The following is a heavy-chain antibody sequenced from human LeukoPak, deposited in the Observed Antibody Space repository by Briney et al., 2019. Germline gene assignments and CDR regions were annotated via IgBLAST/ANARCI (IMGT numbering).Heavy chain of an antibody. Sequence: PGGSLRLSCAASGFTFNLYGMTWVRQAPGKGLEWVSAISGYGGSTYYADSVKGRFTISRDNSKNTLYLQMNSLRAEDTAVYYCAKDEAADRYIYWGQGTLVTVSS. CDR1: GFTFNLYG. CDR2: ISGYGGST. V-gene: IGHV3-23*01. D-gene: IGHD6-13*01. CDR3: AKDEAADRYIY. J-gene: IGHJ4*02.